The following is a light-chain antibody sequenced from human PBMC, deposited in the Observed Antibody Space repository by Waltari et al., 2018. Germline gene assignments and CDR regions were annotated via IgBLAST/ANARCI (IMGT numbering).Light chain of an antibody. CDR3: QQYYSAPIT. V-gene: IGKV4-1*01. CDR1: QNILYSSNNKNY. Sequence: DIVMTQSPDSLAVSLGERATINCKSSQNILYSSNNKNYLAWFQQKQGQPPKLLIYSASTRESGVPERFSGSGSGTDFTLTINSLQAEDVAVYYCQQYYSAPITFGQGTRLEIK. J-gene: IGKJ5*01. CDR2: SAS.